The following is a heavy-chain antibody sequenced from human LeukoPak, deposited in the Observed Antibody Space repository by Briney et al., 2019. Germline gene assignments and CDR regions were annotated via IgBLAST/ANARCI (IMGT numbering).Heavy chain of an antibody. CDR2: VNYSGNT. J-gene: IGHJ5*02. CDR3: AREGSVGPAARSSDP. V-gene: IGHV4-34*01. CDR1: GGSLSGYY. Sequence: KPSETLSLTCAVYGGSLSGYYWTWIRQTPGKGLEWIGEVNYSGNTNYNRSLKSRVTISVDTSRNQFSLKLSSVTAADTAVYYCAREGSVGPAARSSDPWGQGTLVTVSS. D-gene: IGHD2-2*01.